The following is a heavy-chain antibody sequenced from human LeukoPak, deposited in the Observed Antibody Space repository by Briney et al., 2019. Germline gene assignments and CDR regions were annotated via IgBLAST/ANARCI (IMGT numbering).Heavy chain of an antibody. V-gene: IGHV4-59*01. CDR1: GGSISSYY. D-gene: IGHD1-26*01. CDR2: IYYSGST. CDR3: ARYSGSYEFDY. J-gene: IGHJ4*02. Sequence: PETLSLTCTVSGGSISSYYWSWLRQPPGKGLEWIGYIYYSGSTNYNPSLKSRVTISVDTSKNQFSLKLSSVTAADTAVYYCARYSGSYEFDYWGQGTLVTVSS.